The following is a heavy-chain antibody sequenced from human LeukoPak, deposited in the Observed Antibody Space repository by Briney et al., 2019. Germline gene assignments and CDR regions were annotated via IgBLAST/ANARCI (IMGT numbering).Heavy chain of an antibody. CDR1: GGSFSGYY. V-gene: IGHV4-34*01. D-gene: IGHD3-16*01. J-gene: IGHJ4*02. CDR2: INHSGST. CDR3: ARSKTARVLDY. Sequence: PSETLSLTCAVYGGSFSGYYWSWIRQPPGKGLEWIGEINHSGSTNYNPSLKSRVTISVDTSKNQFSLKLSSVTAADTAVYYCARSKTARVLDYWGQGTLVTVSS.